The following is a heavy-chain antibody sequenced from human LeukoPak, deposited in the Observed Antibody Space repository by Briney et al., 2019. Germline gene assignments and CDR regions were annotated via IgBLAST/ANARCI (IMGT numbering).Heavy chain of an antibody. Sequence: ASVKVSCKAPGYTFTGYYTHWVRQAPGQGLEWMGWMNPNSGNTGYAQKFQGRVTMTRNTSISTAYMELSSLRSEDTAVYYCARGRVWFGELGNWFDPWGQGTLVTVSS. CDR2: MNPNSGNT. CDR3: ARGRVWFGELGNWFDP. D-gene: IGHD3-10*01. J-gene: IGHJ5*02. V-gene: IGHV1-8*02. CDR1: GYTFTGYY.